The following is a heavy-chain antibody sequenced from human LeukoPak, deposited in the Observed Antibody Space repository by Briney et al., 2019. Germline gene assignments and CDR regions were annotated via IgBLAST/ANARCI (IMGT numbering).Heavy chain of an antibody. J-gene: IGHJ6*03. CDR1: VGSISSYY. D-gene: IGHD6-13*01. CDR2: IYYSGST. V-gene: IGHV4-59*08. CDR3: ARHRGSSWSPYYYYMDV. Sequence: PSETLSLTCTVSVGSISSYYWSWIRQPPGKGLEWIGYIYYSGSTNYNPSLKSRVTISVDTSKNQFSLKLSSVTAADTAVYYCARHRGSSWSPYYYYMDVWGKGTTVTVSS.